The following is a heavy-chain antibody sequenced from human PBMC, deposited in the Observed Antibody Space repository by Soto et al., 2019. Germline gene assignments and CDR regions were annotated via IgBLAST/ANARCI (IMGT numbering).Heavy chain of an antibody. CDR1: GYSFTSYW. CDR2: IYPGDSDT. D-gene: IGHD4-4*01. J-gene: IGHJ6*02. V-gene: IGHV5-51*01. CDR3: ATIGAGTQTTVINYYGMDV. Sequence: GESLKISCKGSGYSFTSYWIGWVRQMPGKGLDWLGIIYPGDSDTRYCSSFQGQVTISADKSISTVYLQWSSLKASDTAMYYCATIGAGTQTTVINYYGMDVWGQGTTVTVSS.